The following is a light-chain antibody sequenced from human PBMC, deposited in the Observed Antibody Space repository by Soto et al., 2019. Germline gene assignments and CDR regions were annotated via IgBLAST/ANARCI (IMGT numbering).Light chain of an antibody. V-gene: IGKV4-1*01. J-gene: IGKJ1*01. Sequence: DIVMTQSPDSLAVSLGERATINCKSSQTVLYSPNNKNYLAWYQQKPGQPPKLLLYCASTRESGVPDRISGSVSGTAFTLTISSLQADGGAVFYRHQYHSAPQILGPGTKVVIK. CDR2: CAS. CDR1: QTVLYSPNNKNY. CDR3: HQYHSAPQI.